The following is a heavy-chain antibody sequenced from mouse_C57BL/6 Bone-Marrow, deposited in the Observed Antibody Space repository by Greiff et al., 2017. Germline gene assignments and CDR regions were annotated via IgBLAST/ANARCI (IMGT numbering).Heavy chain of an antibody. D-gene: IGHD2-3*01. Sequence: HVQLQQPGAELVKPGASVKMSCKASGYTFTSYWITWVKQRPGQGLEWIGDIYPGSGSTNYNEKFKSKATLTVDTSSSTAYMQLSSLTSEDSAVYYCARDGYYVPWYFDVWGTGTTVTVSS. J-gene: IGHJ1*03. CDR1: GYTFTSYW. CDR2: IYPGSGST. CDR3: ARDGYYVPWYFDV. V-gene: IGHV1-55*01.